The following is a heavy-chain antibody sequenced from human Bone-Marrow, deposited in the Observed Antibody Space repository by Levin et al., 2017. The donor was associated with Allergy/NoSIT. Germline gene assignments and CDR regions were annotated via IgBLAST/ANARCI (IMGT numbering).Heavy chain of an antibody. Sequence: HGESLKISCKASGGTFSTSGFSWVRQAPGQGLEWMGGINPLFGTTNFAQTFQGRVTIDADESMTTGYMELSSLRFEDTAVYYCASDFSSVVGRSEQAVPAPGPFAFWGQGTLVTVSS. CDR1: GGTFSTSG. CDR2: INPLFGTT. D-gene: IGHD6-19*01. J-gene: IGHJ4*02. CDR3: ASDFSSVVGRSEQAVPAPGPFAF. V-gene: IGHV1-69*01.